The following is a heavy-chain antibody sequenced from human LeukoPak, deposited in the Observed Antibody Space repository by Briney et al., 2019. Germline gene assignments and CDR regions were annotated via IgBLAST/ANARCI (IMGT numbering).Heavy chain of an antibody. D-gene: IGHD3-3*01. J-gene: IGHJ5*02. V-gene: IGHV1-2*02. CDR1: GYTFTGYY. CDR3: ARTPYYDFWRGYYSASFDP. Sequence: ASVKVSCKASGYTFTGYYMHWVRQAPGQGREWMGWINPNSGGTNYAQKFQGRVTMTRDTSISTAYMELSRLRSDDTAVYYCARTPYYDFWRGYYSASFDPWGQGTLVTVSS. CDR2: INPNSGGT.